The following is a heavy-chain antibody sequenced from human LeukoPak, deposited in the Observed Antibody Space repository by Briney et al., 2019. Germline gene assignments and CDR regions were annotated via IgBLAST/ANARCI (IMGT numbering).Heavy chain of an antibody. Sequence: SETLSLTCAVYGGSFSGYYWSWIRQPPGKGLEWIGEINHSGSTNYNPSLKSRVTISVDTSKNQFSLRLSSVTAADTAVYYCARGVILYDYWGQGTLVTVSS. CDR1: GGSFSGYY. D-gene: IGHD3-10*01. J-gene: IGHJ4*02. CDR3: ARGVILYDY. CDR2: INHSGST. V-gene: IGHV4-34*01.